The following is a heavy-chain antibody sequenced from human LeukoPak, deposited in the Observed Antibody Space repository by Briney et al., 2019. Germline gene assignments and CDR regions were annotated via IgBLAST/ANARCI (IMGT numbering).Heavy chain of an antibody. CDR3: AGERGEEYSSGWYKRNYFDN. V-gene: IGHV3-21*04. J-gene: IGHJ4*02. CDR2: ISGSSSYI. Sequence: PGGSLRLSCAASGFTFNNYNMNWVRQAPGKGLEWVSSISGSSSYIYYADSVKGRFTISRDNAKNSLYLQMNSLRAEDTAVYYCAGERGEEYSSGWYKRNYFDNWGQGIRVTVSS. D-gene: IGHD6-19*01. CDR1: GFTFNNYN.